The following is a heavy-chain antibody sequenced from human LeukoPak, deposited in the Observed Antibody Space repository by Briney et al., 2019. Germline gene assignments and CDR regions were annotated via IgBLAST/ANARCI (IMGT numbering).Heavy chain of an antibody. CDR3: ARVGGSYSWYYFDY. J-gene: IGHJ4*02. CDR2: IYYSGST. Sequence: SETLSLTCTVSGGSISSSSYYWGWIRQPPGKGLEWIGSIYYSGSTYYSPSLKSRVTISVDTSKNQFSLKLSSVTAADTAVYYCARVGGSYSWYYFDYWGQGTLVTVSS. D-gene: IGHD1-26*01. V-gene: IGHV4-39*07. CDR1: GGSISSSSYY.